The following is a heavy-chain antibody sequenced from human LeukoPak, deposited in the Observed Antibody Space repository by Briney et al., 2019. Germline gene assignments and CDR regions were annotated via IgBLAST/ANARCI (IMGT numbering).Heavy chain of an antibody. D-gene: IGHD3-9*01. CDR2: VSGRDTST. V-gene: IGHV3-23*01. J-gene: IGHJ4*02. CDR1: GFTFSNYA. CDR3: AKRGDYDVLTGYYDSDY. Sequence: PGGSLRLSCAASGFTFSNYAMSWVRQAPGKGLEWVSAVSGRDTSTYYTDPVKGRFTISRDNSKNTLYLQMNSLSAEDTAIYYCAKRGDYDVLTGYYDSDYWGQGTLVTVSS.